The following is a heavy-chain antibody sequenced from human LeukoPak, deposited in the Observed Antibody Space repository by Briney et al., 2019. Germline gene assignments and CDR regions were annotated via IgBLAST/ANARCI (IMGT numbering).Heavy chain of an antibody. CDR2: ISWNSGSI. Sequence: GRSLRLSCAASGFTFDDYDMHTILQAPGTGPKGLSRISWNSGSIGYADSVKGRFTISRDNAKNSLYLQMNSLRPEDTALYYCAKDRVQVGYYYGMDVWGQGTTVTVSS. CDR1: GFTFDDYD. CDR3: AKDRVQVGYYYGMDV. J-gene: IGHJ6*02. D-gene: IGHD2-2*01. V-gene: IGHV3-9*01.